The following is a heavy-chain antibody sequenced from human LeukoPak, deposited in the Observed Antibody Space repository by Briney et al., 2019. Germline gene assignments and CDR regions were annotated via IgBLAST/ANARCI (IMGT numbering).Heavy chain of an antibody. V-gene: IGHV3-15*07. J-gene: IGHJ4*02. Sequence: GGSLRLSCAASGFTFSNAWMNWVRQAPGKGLEWVGRIKSKTDGGTTDYAAPVKGRFTISRDDSKNTLYLQMNSLRAEDTAVYYCARDNQWELPGSFDYWGQGTLVTVSS. CDR3: ARDNQWELPGSFDY. CDR1: GFTFSNAW. CDR2: IKSKTDGGTT. D-gene: IGHD1-26*01.